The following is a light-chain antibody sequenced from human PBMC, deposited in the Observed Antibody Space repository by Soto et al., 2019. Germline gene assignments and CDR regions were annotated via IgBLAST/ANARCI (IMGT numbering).Light chain of an antibody. J-gene: IGKJ4*01. V-gene: IGKV3D-20*02. CDR1: QSVSSSY. Sequence: VFTQSPSTLSLSPGQRATLCCRSSQSVSSSYLAWYQQKPGQAPRLLIYGASSRATGIPARFSGSGSGTDFTLTISSLEPEDFAVYYCQQRSNWPLTFGGGTKVDIK. CDR2: GAS. CDR3: QQRSNWPLT.